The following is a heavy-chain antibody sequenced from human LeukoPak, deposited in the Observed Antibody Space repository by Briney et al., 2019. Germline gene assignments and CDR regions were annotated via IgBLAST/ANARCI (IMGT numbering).Heavy chain of an antibody. D-gene: IGHD6-19*01. CDR2: INHSGIT. Sequence: SETPSLTCAVFRGSFRDYYWSWIRQPPGKGLEWIGEINHSGITNYNPSLKSRVTISADTSKNQFSLKLSSVTAADTSVYYRASDSVAGTGWGQGTLVTVSS. V-gene: IGHV4-34*01. CDR3: ASDSVAGTG. J-gene: IGHJ4*02. CDR1: RGSFRDYY.